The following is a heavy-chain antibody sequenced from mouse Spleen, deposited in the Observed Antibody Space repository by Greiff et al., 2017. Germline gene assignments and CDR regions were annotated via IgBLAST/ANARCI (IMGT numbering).Heavy chain of an antibody. CDR1: GYAFSSYW. Sequence: VQLQQSGAELVKPGASVKISCKASGYAFSSYWMNWVKQRPGKGLEWIGQIYPGDGDTNYNGKFKGKATLTADKSSSTAYMQLSSLTSEDSAVYFCARVDYYGSSSAMDYWGQGTSVTVSS. CDR3: ARVDYYGSSSAMDY. J-gene: IGHJ4*01. V-gene: IGHV1-80*01. D-gene: IGHD1-1*01. CDR2: IYPGDGDT.